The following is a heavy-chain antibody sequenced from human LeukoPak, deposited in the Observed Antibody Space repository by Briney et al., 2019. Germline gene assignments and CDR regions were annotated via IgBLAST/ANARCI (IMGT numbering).Heavy chain of an antibody. Sequence: SETLSLTCTVSGGSISSSSYYWGWIRQPPGKGLEWIGRIYTSGSTNYNPSLKSRVTISVDTSKNQFSLKLSSVTAADTAVYYCARGGVDTAMVTGYYYYYMDVWGKGTTVTVSS. J-gene: IGHJ6*03. CDR1: GGSISSSSYY. CDR3: ARGGVDTAMVTGYYYYYMDV. D-gene: IGHD5-18*01. V-gene: IGHV4-61*02. CDR2: IYTSGST.